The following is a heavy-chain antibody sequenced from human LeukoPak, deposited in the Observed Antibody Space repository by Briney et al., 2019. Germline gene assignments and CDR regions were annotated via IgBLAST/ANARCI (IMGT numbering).Heavy chain of an antibody. CDR1: GFTFDDYA. J-gene: IGHJ4*02. Sequence: GGSLRLSCAASGFTFDDYAMHWVRQAPGKGLEWVSGISWNSGSIGYADSVKGRFTISRDNAKNSLYLQMNSLRAEDTALYYCAKDIYRYSYGTASGFDYWGQRTLVTVSS. D-gene: IGHD5-18*01. CDR2: ISWNSGSI. CDR3: AKDIYRYSYGTASGFDY. V-gene: IGHV3-9*01.